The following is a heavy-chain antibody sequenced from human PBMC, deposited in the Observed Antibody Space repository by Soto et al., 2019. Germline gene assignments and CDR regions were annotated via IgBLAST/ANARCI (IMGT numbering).Heavy chain of an antibody. V-gene: IGHV4-34*01. CDR3: AKPNGDQDNYYDYGMDV. CDR1: CGSFSGYY. D-gene: IGHD2-21*02. Sequence: SLPLRLPWAVGCGSFSGYYWSWIRQPQGKGLEWIGEINHSGSTNYNPSLKSRVTISVDTSKNQFSLKLSSVTAADTAVYYCAKPNGDQDNYYDYGMDVWRQGTTVTGSS. J-gene: IGHJ6*01. CDR2: INHSGST.